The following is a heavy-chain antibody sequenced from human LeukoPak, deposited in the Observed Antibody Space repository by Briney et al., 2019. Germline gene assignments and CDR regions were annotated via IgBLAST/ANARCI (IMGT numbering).Heavy chain of an antibody. V-gene: IGHV1-8*02. CDR3: ASMHRQWLLSQFSSDAFDI. CDR1: GYTFTSYD. J-gene: IGHJ3*02. CDR2: MNPNSGNT. Sequence: ASVKVSCKASGYTFTSYDFNWVRQATGQGLEWMGWMNPNSGNTGYAQKFQGRVTMTSNTSISTAYMELSSLRSEDTAVYYCASMHRQWLLSQFSSDAFDIWGQGTKVTVSS. D-gene: IGHD6-19*01.